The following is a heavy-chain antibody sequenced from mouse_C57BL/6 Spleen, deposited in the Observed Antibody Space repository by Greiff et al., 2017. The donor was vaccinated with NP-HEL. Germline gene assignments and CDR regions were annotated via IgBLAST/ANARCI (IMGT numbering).Heavy chain of an antibody. CDR2: IYPGDGDT. Sequence: VKLMESGPELVKPGASVKISCKASGYAFSSSWMNWVKQRPGKGLEWIGRIYPGDGDTNYNGKFKGKATLTADKSSSTAYMQLSSLTSEDSAVYFCARWDYYGSSYWYFDVWGTGTTVTVSS. CDR1: GYAFSSSW. D-gene: IGHD1-1*01. V-gene: IGHV1-82*01. J-gene: IGHJ1*03. CDR3: ARWDYYGSSYWYFDV.